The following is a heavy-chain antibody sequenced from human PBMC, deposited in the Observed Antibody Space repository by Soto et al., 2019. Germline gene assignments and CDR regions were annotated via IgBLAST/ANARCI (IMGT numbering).Heavy chain of an antibody. J-gene: IGHJ6*02. V-gene: IGHV3-30-3*01. D-gene: IGHD1-26*01. CDR1: GFTFSSYA. Sequence: QVQLVESGGGWFRPGRSLRRSGAASGFTFSSYALPWARQPPGKGRGWVALIPYVGSNKSYADSVKGRFTISRDNSKNTLYLQMNSLRAEDTAVYYWARRERYYYYYGMDVWGQGTTVTVSS. CDR3: ARRERYYYYYGMDV. CDR2: IPYVGSNK.